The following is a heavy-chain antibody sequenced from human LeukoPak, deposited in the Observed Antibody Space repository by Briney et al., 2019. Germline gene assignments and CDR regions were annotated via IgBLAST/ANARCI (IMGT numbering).Heavy chain of an antibody. J-gene: IGHJ3*02. CDR2: IYYSGST. Sequence: PSETLSLTCTVSGGSIGSSSYYWGWIRQPPGKGLEWIGSIYYSGSTYYNPSLKGRVTISVDTSKNQFSLKLSSVTAADTAVYYCARPLTDLDAFDIWGQGTMVTVSS. D-gene: IGHD7-27*01. CDR1: GGSIGSSSYY. V-gene: IGHV4-39*01. CDR3: ARPLTDLDAFDI.